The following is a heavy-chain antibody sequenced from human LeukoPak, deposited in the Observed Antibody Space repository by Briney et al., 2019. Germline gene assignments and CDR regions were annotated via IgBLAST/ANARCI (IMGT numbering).Heavy chain of an antibody. CDR3: ARGPPDTAMVGDYFDY. D-gene: IGHD5-18*01. Sequence: GASVKVSCKASGYTFTSYDINWVRQATGQGLEWMGWMNPNSGNTGYAQKFQGRVTITMNTSISTAYMELSSLRSEDTAVYYCARGPPDTAMVGDYFDYWGQGTLVTVSS. CDR1: GYTFTSYD. V-gene: IGHV1-8*03. CDR2: MNPNSGNT. J-gene: IGHJ4*02.